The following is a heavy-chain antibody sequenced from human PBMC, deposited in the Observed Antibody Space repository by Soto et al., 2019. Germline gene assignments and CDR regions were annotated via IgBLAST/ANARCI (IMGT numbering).Heavy chain of an antibody. Sequence: GGSLRLSCAASGFTFSSYSMNWVRQAPGKGLEWVSSISSSSSYIYYADSVKGRFTISRDNAKNSLYLQMNSLRAEDTAVYYCARATTVPYDASDIWGQGTMVTVSS. J-gene: IGHJ3*02. CDR1: GFTFSSYS. V-gene: IGHV3-21*01. D-gene: IGHD4-17*01. CDR2: ISSSSSYI. CDR3: ARATTVPYDASDI.